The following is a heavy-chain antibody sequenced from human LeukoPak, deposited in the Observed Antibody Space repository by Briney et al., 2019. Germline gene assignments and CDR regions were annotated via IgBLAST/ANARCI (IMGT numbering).Heavy chain of an antibody. CDR3: AKDMVRGVRGVDY. V-gene: IGHV3-23*01. D-gene: IGHD3-10*01. CDR2: ISGSGGST. CDR1: GFTSSSYG. Sequence: GGTLRLSCAASGFTSSSYGMSWVRQAPGKGLEWVSAISGSGGSTYYADSVKGRFTISRDNSKNTLYLQMNSLRAEDTAVYYCAKDMVRGVRGVDYWGQGTLVTVSS. J-gene: IGHJ4*02.